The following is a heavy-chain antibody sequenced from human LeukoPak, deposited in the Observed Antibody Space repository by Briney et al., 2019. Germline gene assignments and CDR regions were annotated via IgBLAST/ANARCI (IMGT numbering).Heavy chain of an antibody. J-gene: IGHJ4*02. Sequence: PGGTLRLSCAASGFTFSSYGMHWVRQAPGKGLEWVAVIWYDGSNKYYADSVKGRFTISRDNSKNTLYLQMNSLRAEDTAVYYCARDLPYYYDSSVYSPDYWGQGTLVTVSS. CDR2: IWYDGSNK. CDR1: GFTFSSYG. V-gene: IGHV3-33*01. D-gene: IGHD3-22*01. CDR3: ARDLPYYYDSSVYSPDY.